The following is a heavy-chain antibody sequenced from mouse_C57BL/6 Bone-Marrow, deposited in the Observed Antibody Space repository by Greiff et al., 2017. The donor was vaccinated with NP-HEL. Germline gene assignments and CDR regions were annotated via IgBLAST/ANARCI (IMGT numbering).Heavy chain of an antibody. D-gene: IGHD2-3*01. Sequence: VQLKQSGPELVKPGASVKIPCKASGYTFTDYNMDWVKQSHGKSLEWIGDINPNNGGTIYNQKFKGKATLTVDKSSSTAYMELRSLTSEDTAVYYCARLAIYDGLGYWGQGTSVTVSS. CDR3: ARLAIYDGLGY. J-gene: IGHJ4*01. CDR2: INPNNGGT. CDR1: GYTFTDYN. V-gene: IGHV1-18*01.